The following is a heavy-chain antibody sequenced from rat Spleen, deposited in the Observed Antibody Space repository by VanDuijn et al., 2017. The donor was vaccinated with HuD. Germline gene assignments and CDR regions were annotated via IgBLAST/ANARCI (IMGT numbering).Heavy chain of an antibody. J-gene: IGHJ2*01. V-gene: IGHV5S13*01. CDR2: IGSGGHNT. Sequence: EVQLVESGGGLVEPGGSLKVSCTASGFTFSHYGMAWVRQTPTKGLEWIASIGSGGHNTYYRDSVKGRFTLSRDNTESTLYLQMDSLRSEDTATYYCATQSIIRVPLFDYWGQGFMVTVSS. CDR1: GFTFSHYG. CDR3: ATQSIIRVPLFDY. D-gene: IGHD4-3*01.